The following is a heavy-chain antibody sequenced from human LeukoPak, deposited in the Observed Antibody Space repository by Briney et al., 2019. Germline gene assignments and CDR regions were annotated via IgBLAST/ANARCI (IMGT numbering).Heavy chain of an antibody. D-gene: IGHD3-3*01. J-gene: IGHJ5*02. Sequence: ASVKVSCKASGYTFTSYGISWVRQAPGQGLEWMGWISAYNGNTNYAQKLQGRVTMTTDTSTSTAYMELRSLRSDDTAVYYCAGDGDTWYDFWSGYSYNWFDPWGQGTLVTVSS. V-gene: IGHV1-18*01. CDR3: AGDGDTWYDFWSGYSYNWFDP. CDR1: GYTFTSYG. CDR2: ISAYNGNT.